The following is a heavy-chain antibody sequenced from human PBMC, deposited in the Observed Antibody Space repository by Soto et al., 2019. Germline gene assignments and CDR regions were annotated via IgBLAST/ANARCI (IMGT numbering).Heavy chain of an antibody. CDR3: AKDTKSGYYYYGLPDY. CDR2: ISYDGSNK. D-gene: IGHD3-22*01. V-gene: IGHV3-30*18. CDR1: GFTFSSYG. Sequence: GGSLRLSCAASGFTFSSYGMHWVRQAPGKGLEWVAVISYDGSNKYYADSVKGRFTISRDNSKNTLYLQMNSLRAEDTAVYYCAKDTKSGYYYYGLPDYWGQGTLVTVSS. J-gene: IGHJ4*02.